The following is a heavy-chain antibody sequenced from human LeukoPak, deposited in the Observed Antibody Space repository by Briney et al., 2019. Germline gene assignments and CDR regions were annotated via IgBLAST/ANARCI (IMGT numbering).Heavy chain of an antibody. Sequence: SQTLSLTCAISGDSVSSNSAAWNWIRQSPSRGLEWLGRTYYRSKWYNDYAVSVKSRITINPDTSKNQFSLQLNSVTPEDTAVYYCAREADGSGSHYPYYYYYMDVWGKGTTVTVSS. CDR3: AREADGSGSHYPYYYYYMDV. CDR1: GDSVSSNSAA. J-gene: IGHJ6*03. D-gene: IGHD3-10*01. V-gene: IGHV6-1*01. CDR2: TYYRSKWYN.